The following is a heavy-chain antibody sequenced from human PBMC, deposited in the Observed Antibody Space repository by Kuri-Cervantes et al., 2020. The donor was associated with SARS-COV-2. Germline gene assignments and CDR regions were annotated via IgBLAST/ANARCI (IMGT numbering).Heavy chain of an antibody. CDR2: LGGSGDVT. CDR3: AKLFGVVVAGTLDY. J-gene: IGHJ4*02. D-gene: IGHD2-15*01. CDR1: GFTFSSYA. V-gene: IGHV3-23*01. Sequence: GESLKISCAASGFTFSSYAMTWVRQAPGKGLEWVSGLGGSGDVTYYADSVKGRFTISRDHSNNTLYLQMNSLRGEDTAVYYCAKLFGVVVAGTLDYWGQGTLVTVSS.